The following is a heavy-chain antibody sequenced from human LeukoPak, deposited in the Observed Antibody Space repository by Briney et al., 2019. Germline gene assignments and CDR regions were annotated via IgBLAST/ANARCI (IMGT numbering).Heavy chain of an antibody. CDR1: GGSISSYY. Sequence: SETLSLTCTVSGGSISSYYWSWIRQPPGKGLEWIGYIYYSGSTNYNPSLKSRVTISVDTSKNQFSLKLSSVTAADTAVYYCARQSAERYSSGWYGRYYYYGMDVWGQGTTVTVSS. CDR2: IYYSGST. V-gene: IGHV4-59*08. J-gene: IGHJ6*02. CDR3: ARQSAERYSSGWYGRYYYYGMDV. D-gene: IGHD6-19*01.